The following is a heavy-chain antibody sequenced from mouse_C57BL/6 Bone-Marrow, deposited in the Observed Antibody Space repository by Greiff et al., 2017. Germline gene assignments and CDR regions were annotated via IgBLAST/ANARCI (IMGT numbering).Heavy chain of an antibody. J-gene: IGHJ3*01. V-gene: IGHV5-6*01. D-gene: IGHD2-3*01. CDR1: GFTFSSYG. CDR3: ASDGYYAWFAY. CDR2: ISSGGSYT. Sequence: EVKVVESGGDLVKPGGSLKLSCAASGFTFSSYGMSWVRQTPDKRLEWVATISSGGSYTYYPDSVKGRFTISRDNAKNTLYLQMSSLKSEDTAMYYCASDGYYAWFAYWGQGTLVTVSA.